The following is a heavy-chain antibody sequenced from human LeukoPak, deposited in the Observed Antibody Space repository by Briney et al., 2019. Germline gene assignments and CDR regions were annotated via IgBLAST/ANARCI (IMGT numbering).Heavy chain of an antibody. D-gene: IGHD5-12*01. CDR3: AKPGPSGYDTPNYFDY. Sequence: GMSLRLSCAVSGFTFSSHAMNWVRQAPGKGLEWIAGINIRSTGTYYADSVKGRFTISRDDSKNTLYLQMNSLRAEDTAVYYCAKPGPSGYDTPNYFDYWGQGTLVTVSS. J-gene: IGHJ4*02. V-gene: IGHV3-23*01. CDR2: INIRSTGT. CDR1: GFTFSSHA.